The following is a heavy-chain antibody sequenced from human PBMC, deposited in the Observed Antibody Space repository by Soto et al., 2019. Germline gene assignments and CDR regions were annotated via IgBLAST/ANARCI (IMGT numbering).Heavy chain of an antibody. CDR2: ISSSSSTI. CDR3: ARVQRDFWSGSLPPPQGGMDV. J-gene: IGHJ6*02. V-gene: IGHV3-48*02. CDR1: GFTFSSYS. D-gene: IGHD3-3*01. Sequence: PGGSLRLSCAASGFTFSSYSMNWVRQAPGKGLEWVSYISSSSSTIYYADSVKGRFTISRDNAKNSLYLQMNSLRDEDTAVYYCARVQRDFWSGSLPPPQGGMDVWGQGTTVTVSS.